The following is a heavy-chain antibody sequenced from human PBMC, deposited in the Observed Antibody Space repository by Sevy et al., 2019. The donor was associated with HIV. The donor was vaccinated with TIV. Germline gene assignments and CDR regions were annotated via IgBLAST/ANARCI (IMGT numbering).Heavy chain of an antibody. Sequence: QSQTLSLTCSISGDSVSSNSAAWNWIRQSPSRGLEWLGRTYYRSKWYNDYAVSVKSRITINPDTSKSQFSLQLNSVTPEDSAVYYCARMIYYYGSGSYRYYGMDVWGHGTTVTVSS. CDR2: TYYRSKWYN. V-gene: IGHV6-1*01. CDR1: GDSVSSNSAA. D-gene: IGHD3-10*01. CDR3: ARMIYYYGSGSYRYYGMDV. J-gene: IGHJ6*02.